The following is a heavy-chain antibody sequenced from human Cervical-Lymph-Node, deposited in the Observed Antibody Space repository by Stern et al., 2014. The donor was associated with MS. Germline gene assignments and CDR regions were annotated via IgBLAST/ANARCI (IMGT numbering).Heavy chain of an antibody. CDR3: ARQRIVVVPTSIGVPNWFDP. V-gene: IGHV4-39*01. CDR2: ISYSGST. CDR1: GGSISSDDYY. Sequence: QVQLQESGPGLVKPSETLSLTCTVSGGSISSDDYYWGWIRQPPGKGLEWIGTISYSGSTYYNPSLKSRVTLSVDQSRNQFSPKLSAVTAADTAVYYCARQRIVVVPTSIGVPNWFDPWGQGALVTVSS. D-gene: IGHD2-2*01. J-gene: IGHJ5*02.